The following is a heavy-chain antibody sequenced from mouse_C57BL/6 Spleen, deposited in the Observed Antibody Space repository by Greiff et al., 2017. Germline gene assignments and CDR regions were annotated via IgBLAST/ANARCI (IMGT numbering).Heavy chain of an antibody. CDR3: ARGYYGSGDYFDY. V-gene: IGHV3-6*01. Sequence: EVQLQQSGPGLVKPSPSLSLTCSVTGYSITSGYYWNWIRQFPGNKLEWMRYISYDGSNNYNPSLKNRISITRDTSKNQSFLKLNSVTTEDTATYYCARGYYGSGDYFDYWGQGTTLTVSS. D-gene: IGHD1-1*01. CDR1: GYSITSGYY. J-gene: IGHJ2*01. CDR2: ISYDGSN.